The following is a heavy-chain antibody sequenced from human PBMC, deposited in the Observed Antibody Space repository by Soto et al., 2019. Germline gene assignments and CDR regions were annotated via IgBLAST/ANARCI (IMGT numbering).Heavy chain of an antibody. Sequence: ASVEVSCKASGYTFTSYAMHWVRQAPGQRLEWMGWINAGNGNTKFSQKFQGRVTITRDTSASTAYMELSSLRSEDTAVYYCARDELTITMVRGVTRLDYWGQGTLVTVSS. CDR1: GYTFTSYA. J-gene: IGHJ4*02. CDR3: ARDELTITMVRGVTRLDY. D-gene: IGHD3-10*01. CDR2: INAGNGNT. V-gene: IGHV1-3*01.